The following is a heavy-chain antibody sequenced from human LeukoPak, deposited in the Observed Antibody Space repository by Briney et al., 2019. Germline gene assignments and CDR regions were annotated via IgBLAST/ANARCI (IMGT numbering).Heavy chain of an antibody. J-gene: IGHJ3*02. Sequence: SETLSLTCAVSSGSISSGGYYWSWIRQPPGKGLEWIGYIYYSGSTNYNPSLKSRVTISVDTSKNQFSLKLSSVTAADTAVYYCARGLLWFGEFGGHAFDIWGQGTMVTVSS. CDR3: ARGLLWFGEFGGHAFDI. CDR1: SGSISSGGYY. V-gene: IGHV4-61*08. CDR2: IYYSGST. D-gene: IGHD3-10*01.